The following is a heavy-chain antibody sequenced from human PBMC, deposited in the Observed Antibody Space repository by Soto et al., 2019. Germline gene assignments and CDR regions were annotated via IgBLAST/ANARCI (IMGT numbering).Heavy chain of an antibody. CDR3: VRDSAAWPDYNFDS. CDR2: IRYDGTNK. J-gene: IGHJ4*02. D-gene: IGHD4-4*01. CDR1: GFTFSAQA. Sequence: GGSLRLSCAASGFTFSAQAMHWVRQAPGKGLEWVAVIRYDGTNKNYADSVKGRFTISRDNSKNTLSLVMDSLTPEDTATYYCVRDSAAWPDYNFDSWGQGAMVTVYS. V-gene: IGHV3-30*02.